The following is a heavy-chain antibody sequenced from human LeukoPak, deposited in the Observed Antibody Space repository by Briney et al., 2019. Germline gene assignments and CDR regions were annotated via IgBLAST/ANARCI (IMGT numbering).Heavy chain of an antibody. CDR1: GFTFTSSA. D-gene: IGHD1-20*01. CDR3: AASTRHYNWNDGDRDFQH. CDR2: ILIDGGDT. J-gene: IGHJ1*01. Sequence: SVTVSCKASGFTFTSSAVQWVRQARGQALEWIGWILIDGGDTDYAQKFQERLTITRDMSTGTAYMELSSLRSEDTAVYYCAASTRHYNWNDGDRDFQHWGQGTLVTVST. V-gene: IGHV1-58*01.